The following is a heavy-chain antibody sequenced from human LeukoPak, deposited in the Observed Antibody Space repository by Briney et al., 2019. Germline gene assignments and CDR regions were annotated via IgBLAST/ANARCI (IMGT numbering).Heavy chain of an antibody. CDR2: IIPIFGTA. V-gene: IGHV1-69*13. Sequence: SVKVSCKASGGTFSSYAISWVRQAPGQGLEWMGGIIPIFGTANYAQKFQGRVTITADESTSTAYMELSSLRSEDTAVYYCASFLTRSSIAARGYFDYWGQGTLVTVSS. CDR3: ASFLTRSSIAARGYFDY. D-gene: IGHD6-6*01. J-gene: IGHJ4*02. CDR1: GGTFSSYA.